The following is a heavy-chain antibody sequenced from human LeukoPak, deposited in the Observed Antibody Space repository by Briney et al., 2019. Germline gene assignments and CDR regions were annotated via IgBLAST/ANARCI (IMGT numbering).Heavy chain of an antibody. CDR2: ISYDGSNK. CDR1: GFTFSSYA. Sequence: GRSLRLSCAASGFTFSSYAMHWVRQAPGKGLEWVAVISYDGSNKYYADSMKGRFTISRDNSKNTLYLQMNSLRAEDTAVYYCARVGRGSGNYFDYWGQGTLVTVSS. J-gene: IGHJ4*02. CDR3: ARVGRGSGNYFDY. V-gene: IGHV3-30-3*01. D-gene: IGHD3-10*01.